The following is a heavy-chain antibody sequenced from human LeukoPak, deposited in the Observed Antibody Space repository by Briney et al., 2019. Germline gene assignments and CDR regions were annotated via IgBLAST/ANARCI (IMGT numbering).Heavy chain of an antibody. CDR2: INPNSGGT. Sequence: GASVKVSCKASGYTFTSYGISWVRQAPGQGLEWMGWINPNSGGTNYAQKFQGRVTMTRDTSISTAYMELSRLRSDDTAVYYCARTLTGYYKSVWFDPWGQGTLVTVSS. CDR1: GYTFTSYG. J-gene: IGHJ5*02. V-gene: IGHV1-2*02. D-gene: IGHD3-9*01. CDR3: ARTLTGYYKSVWFDP.